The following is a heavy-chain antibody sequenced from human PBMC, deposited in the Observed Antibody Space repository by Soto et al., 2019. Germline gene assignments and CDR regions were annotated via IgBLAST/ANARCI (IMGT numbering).Heavy chain of an antibody. V-gene: IGHV4-59*01. CDR3: ARETDSGTYYTFDI. CDR2: IYDSGNT. Sequence: PWETLSLTCTVSGDSISSYYWSWIRQPPGKGLEWIGNIYDSGNTNYKPSLKSRVTISIDTSKNQFSLKLISVTAADTAVYYCARETDSGTYYTFDIWGQGTMVTVSS. J-gene: IGHJ3*02. CDR1: GDSISSYY. D-gene: IGHD1-26*01.